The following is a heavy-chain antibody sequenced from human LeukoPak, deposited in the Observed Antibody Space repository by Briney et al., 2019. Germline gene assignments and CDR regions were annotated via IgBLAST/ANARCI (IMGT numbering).Heavy chain of an antibody. CDR3: ARGGLGITFYFDS. Sequence: PGGSLRLSCAASGFTFSSYEMNWVRQAPGKGLEWLSYISSSGGALYYADSVKGRFTISRDNAKNSLYLQMNSLRAEDTAVYYCARGGLGITFYFDSWGQGTLVTVSS. CDR2: ISSSGGAL. CDR1: GFTFSSYE. V-gene: IGHV3-48*03. J-gene: IGHJ4*02. D-gene: IGHD7-27*01.